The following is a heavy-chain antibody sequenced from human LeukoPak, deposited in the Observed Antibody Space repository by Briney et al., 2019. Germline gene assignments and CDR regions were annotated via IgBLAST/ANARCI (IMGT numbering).Heavy chain of an antibody. CDR1: GGSITSYH. Sequence: SSETLSLTCTVSGGSITSYHYSWIRQPPGKGLEWIGYIYYSGSTNYNPSLKSQVTIPVDTSKNQFSLKLSSVTAADTAVYYCARGGSGTYYHYWGQGTLVTVSS. CDR3: ARGGSGTYYHY. D-gene: IGHD1-26*01. J-gene: IGHJ4*02. V-gene: IGHV4-59*01. CDR2: IYYSGST.